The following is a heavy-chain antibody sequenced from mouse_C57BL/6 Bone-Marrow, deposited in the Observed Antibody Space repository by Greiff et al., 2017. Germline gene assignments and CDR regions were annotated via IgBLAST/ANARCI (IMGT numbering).Heavy chain of an antibody. Sequence: QVQLQQPGAELVKPGASVKMSCKASGYPFPSSWLTWVKQRPGQGLVWIGDIYPGSGSTNYNEKFKSKATLTVAKASSTAYIQLSSLTSEDSAVYYWASDGYHMWDFDVWGTGTTGNVSS. V-gene: IGHV1-55*01. J-gene: IGHJ1*03. D-gene: IGHD2-3*01. CDR3: ASDGYHMWDFDV. CDR2: IYPGSGST. CDR1: GYPFPSSW.